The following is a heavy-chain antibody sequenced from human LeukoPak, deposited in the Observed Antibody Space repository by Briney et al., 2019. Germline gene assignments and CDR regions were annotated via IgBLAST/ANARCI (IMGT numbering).Heavy chain of an antibody. Sequence: GGSLRLSCRTYGFTFSNYWTHWVRQAPGKELHWVSPPHSDGDSANPADSVKGRFTISRDNSTNTVYLQLGSLRTEDMAVYYCASRHEYRYPYWGQGTLVTVSS. CDR1: GFTFSNYW. D-gene: IGHD5-18*01. V-gene: IGHV3-74*01. CDR3: ASRHEYRYPY. CDR2: PHSDGDSA. J-gene: IGHJ4*02.